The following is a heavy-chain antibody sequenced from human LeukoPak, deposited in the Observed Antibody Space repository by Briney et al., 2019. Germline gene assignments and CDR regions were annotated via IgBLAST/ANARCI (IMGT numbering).Heavy chain of an antibody. D-gene: IGHD5-12*01. Sequence: GGSLRLSCAASGFAFNIYAMSWIRQAPGKGLEWVSGISGSSGSAYCASSVRGRFTISRDNSKNTLYLHMNSLRAEDTAIYYCAKDAIGYLNYFDYWGQGTLVTVSS. CDR2: ISGSSGSA. J-gene: IGHJ4*02. V-gene: IGHV3-23*01. CDR3: AKDAIGYLNYFDY. CDR1: GFAFNIYA.